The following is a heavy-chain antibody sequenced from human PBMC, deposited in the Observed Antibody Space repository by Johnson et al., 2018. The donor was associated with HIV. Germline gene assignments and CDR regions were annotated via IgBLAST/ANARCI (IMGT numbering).Heavy chain of an antibody. CDR1: GFTFSSYA. J-gene: IGHJ3*02. CDR2: ISYDGSNK. CDR3: AREGGALDAFDI. V-gene: IGHV3-30-3*01. D-gene: IGHD1-26*01. Sequence: QEKLVESGGGVVQPGRSLRLSCAASGFTFSSYAMHWVRQAPGKGLEWVAVISYDGSNKYYADSVKGRFTISRDNSKNTLYLQMNSLRAEDTAVYYCAREGGALDAFDIWGQGTMVTVSS.